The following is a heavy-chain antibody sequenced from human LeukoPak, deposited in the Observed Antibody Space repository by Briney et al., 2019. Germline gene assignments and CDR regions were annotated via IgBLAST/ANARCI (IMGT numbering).Heavy chain of an antibody. Sequence: ASVKVSCKASGYTFTSYDINWVRQATGQGLEWMGWMNPNSGNTGYAQKFQGRVTMTRNTSISTAYMELSSLRSEDTAVYYYARGQNNYAVSYDWFDPWGQGTLVTVSS. V-gene: IGHV1-8*01. J-gene: IGHJ5*02. D-gene: IGHD4-11*01. CDR3: ARGQNNYAVSYDWFDP. CDR1: GYTFTSYD. CDR2: MNPNSGNT.